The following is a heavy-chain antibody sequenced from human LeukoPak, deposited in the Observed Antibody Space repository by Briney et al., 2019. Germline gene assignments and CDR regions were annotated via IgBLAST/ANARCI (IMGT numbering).Heavy chain of an antibody. CDR3: ARDQAITFGGVIVNPYYFDY. Sequence: GASVKVSCKASGYTFTSYGIGWVRQAPGQGLEWMGWISAYNGNTNYAQKLQGRITMTTDTSTSTAYMELRSLRSDDTAVYYCARDQAITFGGVIVNPYYFDYWGQGTLVTVSS. CDR2: ISAYNGNT. J-gene: IGHJ4*02. V-gene: IGHV1-18*01. CDR1: GYTFTSYG. D-gene: IGHD3-16*02.